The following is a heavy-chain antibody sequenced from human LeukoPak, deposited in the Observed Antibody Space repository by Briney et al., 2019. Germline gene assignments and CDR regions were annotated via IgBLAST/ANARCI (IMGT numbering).Heavy chain of an antibody. V-gene: IGHV6-1*01. CDR2: TYQRSKWYN. CDR1: GDSVSSTSST. Sequence: SQTLSLTCAISGDSVSSTSSTWNWIRQSPSRGLEWLGRTYQRSKWYNDYAVSVKSRITINPDTSKNQFSLQLNSVPPEDTALYYCAREVDGGFDYWGQGTLVTVSS. D-gene: IGHD6-19*01. J-gene: IGHJ4*02. CDR3: AREVDGGFDY.